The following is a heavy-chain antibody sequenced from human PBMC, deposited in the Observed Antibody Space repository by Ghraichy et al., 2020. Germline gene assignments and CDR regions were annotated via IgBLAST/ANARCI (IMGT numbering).Heavy chain of an antibody. Sequence: GGSLRLSCAASGFTFSSYAMSWVRQAPGKGLEWVSAISGSGGSTYYADSVKGRFTISRDNSKNTLYLQMNSLRAEDTAVYYCAKDGVDCTGGVCYRDYYYYYMDVWGKGTTVTVSS. J-gene: IGHJ6*03. D-gene: IGHD2-8*02. CDR1: GFTFSSYA. V-gene: IGHV3-23*01. CDR3: AKDGVDCTGGVCYRDYYYYYMDV. CDR2: ISGSGGST.